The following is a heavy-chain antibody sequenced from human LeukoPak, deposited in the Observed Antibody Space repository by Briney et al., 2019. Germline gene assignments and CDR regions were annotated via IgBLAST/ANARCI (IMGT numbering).Heavy chain of an antibody. CDR3: ARQTWIQLWFLDY. CDR1: GGSISSSNW. Sequence: PSGTLSLTCAVSGGSISSSNWWSWVRQPPEKGLEWIGEIYHSGSTNYNPSLKSRVTISVDKSKNQFSLKLSSVTAADTAVYYCARQTWIQLWFLDYWGQGTLVTVSS. V-gene: IGHV4-4*02. CDR2: IYHSGST. D-gene: IGHD5-18*01. J-gene: IGHJ4*02.